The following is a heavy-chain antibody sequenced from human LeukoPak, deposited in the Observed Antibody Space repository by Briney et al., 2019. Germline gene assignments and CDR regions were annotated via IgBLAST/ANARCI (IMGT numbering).Heavy chain of an antibody. Sequence: GGSLRLSCAASGFTFSDTWMHWFRQAPGEGLVWVSRIRSDGSDTRYAESVKGRFTISRDNAKNMLDLQMNSLRAEDTAVYYCAGAAEQLVGVWAVYHYYYMDVWGKGTTVTASS. D-gene: IGHD6-6*01. J-gene: IGHJ6*03. V-gene: IGHV3-74*01. CDR1: GFTFSDTW. CDR3: AGAAEQLVGVWAVYHYYYMDV. CDR2: IRSDGSDT.